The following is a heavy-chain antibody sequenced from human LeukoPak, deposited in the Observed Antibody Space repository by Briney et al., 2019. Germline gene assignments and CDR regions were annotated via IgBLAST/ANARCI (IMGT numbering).Heavy chain of an antibody. CDR2: IIPMFNTT. CDR3: VEGGIAPLNWFDP. V-gene: IGHV1-69*06. J-gene: IGHJ5*02. Sequence: SVKVSCKASGYTFTSYGISWVRQAPGQGLEWMGGIIPMFNTTKYAQKFQDRVTITADKSTSTAYMELSSLRSEDTAVYYCVEGGIAPLNWFDPWGQGTLVTVSS. CDR1: GYTFTSYG. D-gene: IGHD6-13*01.